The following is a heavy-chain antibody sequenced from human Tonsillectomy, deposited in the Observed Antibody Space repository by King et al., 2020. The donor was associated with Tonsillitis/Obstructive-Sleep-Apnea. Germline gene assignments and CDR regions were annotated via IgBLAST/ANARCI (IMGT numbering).Heavy chain of an antibody. CDR2: IYWDDDK. CDR1: GFSLSTSGAA. CDR3: AHRQTAYEAHVYFDP. J-gene: IGHJ5*02. V-gene: IGHV2-5*02. D-gene: IGHD5-12*01. Sequence: ITLQESGPTLVKPTQTLTLTCTSSGFSLSTSGAAVAWIRQPPGKALESLALIYWDDDKRYSASLKNRLTITKDTSKNQVVLTMTNMDPVDTATYYCAHRQTAYEAHVYFDPWGPGTLVTVSS.